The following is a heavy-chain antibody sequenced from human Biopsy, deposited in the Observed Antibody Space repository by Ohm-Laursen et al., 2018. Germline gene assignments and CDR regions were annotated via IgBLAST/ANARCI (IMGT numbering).Heavy chain of an antibody. CDR1: GGSISSYY. D-gene: IGHD1-26*01. CDR2: LYYTGST. J-gene: IGHJ2*01. Sequence: GTLSLTCSVSGGSISSYYWSWIRQPPGKGLVWIGYLYYTGSTNYNTSLKSRVAISVDTSMNPLSLSLTFVTAADTAVYYCARHAPSYSGSYWRYFDLWGRGTLVTVSS. V-gene: IGHV4-59*08. CDR3: ARHAPSYSGSYWRYFDL.